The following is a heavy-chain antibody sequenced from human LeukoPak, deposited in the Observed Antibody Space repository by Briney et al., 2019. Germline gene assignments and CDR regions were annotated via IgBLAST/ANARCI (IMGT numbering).Heavy chain of an antibody. J-gene: IGHJ4*02. V-gene: IGHV4-30-2*01. D-gene: IGHD3-10*01. CDR3: ARSMVRGVFIDY. CDR2: IYHSGST. CDR1: GGSISSGGYS. Sequence: NPSETLSLTCAVSGGSISSGGYSWSWIRQPPGKGLEWIGYIYHSGSTYYNPSLKSRVTISVDTSKNQFSLKLSSVTAADTAVYYCARSMVRGVFIDYWGQGTLVTVSS.